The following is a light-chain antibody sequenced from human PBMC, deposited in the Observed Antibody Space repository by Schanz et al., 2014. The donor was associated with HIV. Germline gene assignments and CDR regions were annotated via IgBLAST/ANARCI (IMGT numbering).Light chain of an antibody. V-gene: IGLV2-14*03. Sequence: QSALTQPASVSGSLGQSITISCTGTSGDVGRYDYVSWYQQHPGQAPKLLIYDVTYRPSGISNRFSGSKSGYTASLTISGLQADDEADYYCSSYTSSSTHVVFGGGTKLTVL. CDR3: SSYTSSSTHVV. CDR2: DVT. CDR1: SGDVGRYDY. J-gene: IGLJ2*01.